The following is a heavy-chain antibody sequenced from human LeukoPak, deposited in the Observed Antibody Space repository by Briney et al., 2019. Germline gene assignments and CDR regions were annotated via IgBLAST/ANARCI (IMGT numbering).Heavy chain of an antibody. CDR3: AREGLECLGSSWQRAAFDY. J-gene: IGHJ4*02. D-gene: IGHD2-2*01. CDR1: GFTFSSHS. CDR2: ISSSSSYI. Sequence: PGGSLRLSCAASGFTFSSHSMNWVRQAPGKGLAWVSSISSSSSYIYYADSVKGRFTISRDNAKNSQYLQMNSLRVEDTAVYYCAREGLECLGSSWQRAAFDYWGQGTPVTVSS. V-gene: IGHV3-21*01.